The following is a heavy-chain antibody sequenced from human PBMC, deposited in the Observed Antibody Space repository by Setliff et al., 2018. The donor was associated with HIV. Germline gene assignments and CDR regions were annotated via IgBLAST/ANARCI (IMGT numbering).Heavy chain of an antibody. V-gene: IGHV4-59*08. D-gene: IGHD6-6*01. CDR1: GGSISSYY. Sequence: PSETLSLTCTVSGGSISSYYWSWIRQPLGKGLEWIGYIYYSGTTNYNPSLKSRVTISVDTSKNQFSLKLSSVTAADTAVYYCARHVGYSSSSLDYWGQGTLVTVSS. CDR3: ARHVGYSSSSLDY. J-gene: IGHJ4*02. CDR2: IYYSGTT.